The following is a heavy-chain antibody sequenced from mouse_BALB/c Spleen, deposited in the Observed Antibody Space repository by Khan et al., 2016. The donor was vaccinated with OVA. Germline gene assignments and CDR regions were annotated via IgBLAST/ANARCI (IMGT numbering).Heavy chain of an antibody. CDR3: ARRNYFGYTFAY. D-gene: IGHD1-2*01. CDR2: ISPGSGDT. J-gene: IGHJ3*01. V-gene: IGHV1-77*01. CDR1: GYTFTDYY. Sequence: QVQLQQSGAELARPGASVKLSCKASGYTFTDYYINWVKQRTGQGLEWIGEISPGSGDTYYNERFKGKATLTADKSSSTAYMQLSSLTSEGSAGYFGARRNYFGYTFAYWGQGTLVTVSA.